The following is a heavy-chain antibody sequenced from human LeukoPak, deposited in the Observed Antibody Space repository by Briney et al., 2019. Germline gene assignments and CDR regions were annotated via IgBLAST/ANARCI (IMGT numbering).Heavy chain of an antibody. CDR2: IIPIFGTA. Sequence: SVKVSXKASGGTFSSYAISWVRQAPGQGLEWMRGIIPIFGTANYAQKFQGRVTITTDESTSTAYMELSSLRSEDTAVYYCARVVGSSWYFYMDVWGKGTTVTVSS. D-gene: IGHD6-13*01. CDR1: GGTFSSYA. V-gene: IGHV1-69*05. CDR3: ARVVGSSWYFYMDV. J-gene: IGHJ6*03.